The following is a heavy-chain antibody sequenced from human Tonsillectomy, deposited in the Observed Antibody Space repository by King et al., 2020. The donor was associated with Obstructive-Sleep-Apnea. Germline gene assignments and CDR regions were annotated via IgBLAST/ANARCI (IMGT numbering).Heavy chain of an antibody. Sequence: VQLVESGGGVVQPGRSLRLSCAASGFTFSSYAMHWVRQAPGKGLEWVAVISYDGSNKYYADSVKGRFTISRDNSKNTLYLQMNSLRAEDTAVYYCATGLTGTGDYWGQGTLVTVSS. CDR2: ISYDGSNK. D-gene: IGHD1-7*01. J-gene: IGHJ4*02. CDR1: GFTFSSYA. CDR3: ATGLTGTGDY. V-gene: IGHV3-30*04.